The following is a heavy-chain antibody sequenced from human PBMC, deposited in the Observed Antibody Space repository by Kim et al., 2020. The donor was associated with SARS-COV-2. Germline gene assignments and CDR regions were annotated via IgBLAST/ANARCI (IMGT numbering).Heavy chain of an antibody. V-gene: IGHV3-30*01. CDR3: AREGGDGDYSFDY. D-gene: IGHD4-17*01. Sequence: YEASVKGGFTIYRDNSKNTLYLQMNGLRAEDKAVYCCAREGGDGDYSFDYWGQGTLVTVSS. J-gene: IGHJ4*02.